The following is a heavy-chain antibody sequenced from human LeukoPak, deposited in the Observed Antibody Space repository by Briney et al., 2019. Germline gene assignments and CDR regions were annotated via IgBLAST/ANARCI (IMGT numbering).Heavy chain of an antibody. J-gene: IGHJ6*03. Sequence: GGSLRLSCAASGFTFDDYAMHWVRQAPGKGLEWVSGISWNSGSIGYADSVKGRFTISRDNAKNSLYLQMNSLRAEDTAVYYCARDQYYGSGNYYKFYYMDVWGKGTTVTVSS. D-gene: IGHD3-10*01. V-gene: IGHV3-9*01. CDR2: ISWNSGSI. CDR1: GFTFDDYA. CDR3: ARDQYYGSGNYYKFYYMDV.